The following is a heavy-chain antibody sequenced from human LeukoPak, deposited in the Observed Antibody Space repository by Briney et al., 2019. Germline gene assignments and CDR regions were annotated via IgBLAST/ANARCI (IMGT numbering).Heavy chain of an antibody. CDR3: ARDLRGDYAFDY. Sequence: GGSLRLSCAASGFTVSSNYMSWVRQAPGKGLEWVSVIYSGGSTYYADSVKGRFTISRDNSKNMLYLQMNSLRTEDTAVYYCARDLRGDYAFDYWGQGTLVTVSS. D-gene: IGHD4-17*01. CDR2: IYSGGST. V-gene: IGHV3-66*02. J-gene: IGHJ4*02. CDR1: GFTVSSNY.